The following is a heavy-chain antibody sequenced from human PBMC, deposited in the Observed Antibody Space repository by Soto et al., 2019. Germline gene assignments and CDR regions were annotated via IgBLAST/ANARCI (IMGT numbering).Heavy chain of an antibody. CDR1: GYTFTGYY. D-gene: IGHD6-13*01. Sequence: ASVKVSCKASGYTFTGYYMHWVRQAPGQGLEWMGWINPNSGGTNYAQKFQGWVTMTRDTSISTAYMELSRLRSDDTAVYYCARATRHLAAAGGDTFDYWGQGTLVTVSS. V-gene: IGHV1-2*04. J-gene: IGHJ4*02. CDR3: ARATRHLAAAGGDTFDY. CDR2: INPNSGGT.